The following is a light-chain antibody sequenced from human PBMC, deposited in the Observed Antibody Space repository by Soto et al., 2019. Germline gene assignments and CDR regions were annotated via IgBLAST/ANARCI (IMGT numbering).Light chain of an antibody. CDR2: DAS. CDR3: QQYKSYSPFT. J-gene: IGKJ3*01. Sequence: ANQLTQSPSSLSASVGDRVTVTCRASQAISSALAWYQQKPGKPPKLLIYDASTLQSGVPSRFSGSGSGTEFTLTISSLQPDDFAAYYCQQYKSYSPFTFGPGTKVDIK. CDR1: QAISSA. V-gene: IGKV1-13*02.